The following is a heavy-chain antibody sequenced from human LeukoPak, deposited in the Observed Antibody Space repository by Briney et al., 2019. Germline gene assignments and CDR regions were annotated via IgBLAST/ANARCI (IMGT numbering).Heavy chain of an antibody. J-gene: IGHJ4*02. Sequence: GGSLRLSCAASGFTFSSYAMSWVRPAPGKGLEWVSAISGSGGSTYYADSVKGRFTISRDNSKNTLYLQMNSLRAEDTAVYYCAKGDSSGGDFDYWGQGTLVTVSS. CDR1: GFTFSSYA. V-gene: IGHV3-23*01. D-gene: IGHD3-22*01. CDR3: AKGDSSGGDFDY. CDR2: ISGSGGST.